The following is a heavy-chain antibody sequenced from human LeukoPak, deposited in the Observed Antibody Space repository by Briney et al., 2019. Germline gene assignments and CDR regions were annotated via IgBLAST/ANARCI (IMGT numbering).Heavy chain of an antibody. CDR2: FDPEDGET. CDR1: GYTLTELS. CDR3: APGSPIFEGVPTFDS. Sequence: GASVTVSCKVSGYTLTELSMHWVRQAPGKGLEWMGGFDPEDGETIYAQKFQGRVTMTEDTSTDTAYMELSSLRSEDTAVYYCAPGSPIFEGVPTFDSWGQEPWSPSPQ. V-gene: IGHV1-24*01. J-gene: IGHJ4*01. D-gene: IGHD3-3*01.